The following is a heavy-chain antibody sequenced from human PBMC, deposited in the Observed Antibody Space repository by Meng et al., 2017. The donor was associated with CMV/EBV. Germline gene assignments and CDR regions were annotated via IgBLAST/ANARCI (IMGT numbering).Heavy chain of an antibody. CDR2: IYYSGRT. CDR1: GGSISSYY. Sequence: SETLSLTCTVSGGSISSYYWSWIRQPPGKGLEWIGYIYYSGRTNYNPSLKSRVTISVDTSKNQFSLKLSSVTAADTAVYYCARSRVVVPAVQTYYYYYGMDVWGQGTTVTVSS. CDR3: ARSRVVVPAVQTYYYYYGMDV. V-gene: IGHV4-59*01. D-gene: IGHD2-2*01. J-gene: IGHJ6*02.